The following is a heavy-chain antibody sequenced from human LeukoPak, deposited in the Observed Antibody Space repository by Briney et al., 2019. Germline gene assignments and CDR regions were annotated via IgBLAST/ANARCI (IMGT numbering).Heavy chain of an antibody. J-gene: IGHJ4*02. V-gene: IGHV3-30*01. D-gene: IGHD3-22*01. CDR2: ISYDGSNK. CDR3: AREEGYDSSGYYLSEYVY. CDR1: GFTFSSYA. Sequence: GGSLRLSCAASGFTFSSYAMHWVRQAPGKGLEWVAVISYDGSNKNYADSVKGRFTISRDNSKNTLYLQMNSLRAEDTAVYYCAREEGYDSSGYYLSEYVYWGQGTLVTVSS.